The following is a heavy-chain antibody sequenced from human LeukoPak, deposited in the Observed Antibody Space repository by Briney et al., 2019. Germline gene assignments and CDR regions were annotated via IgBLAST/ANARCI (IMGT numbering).Heavy chain of an antibody. V-gene: IGHV3-48*03. CDR3: GAGRQFVGAFDI. CDR2: ISSGGTTI. D-gene: IGHD3-10*01. Sequence: GGSLRLSCAASGFTFNSYELYWVRQAPGKGLEWVSYISSGGTTIKYADSVKGQFTISRDDAKESLYPQMNSLRAEDTAIYYCGAGRQFVGAFDIWGQGTLVTVSS. J-gene: IGHJ3*02. CDR1: GFTFNSYE.